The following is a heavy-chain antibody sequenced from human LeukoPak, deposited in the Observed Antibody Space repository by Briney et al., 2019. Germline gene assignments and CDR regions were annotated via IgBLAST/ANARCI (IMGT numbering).Heavy chain of an antibody. J-gene: IGHJ4*02. CDR3: TRPDYYRGAESYGGDY. Sequence: GGSLRLSCAASGFTFNSYAMSWVRQAPGKGLEWVAFIRYDGSNEYYADSVKGRFTISRDNAKNSLSLQMNSLRADDTAVYYCTRPDYYRGAESYGGDYWGQGTLVTVSS. V-gene: IGHV3-33*08. CDR2: IRYDGSNE. D-gene: IGHD3-10*01. CDR1: GFTFNSYA.